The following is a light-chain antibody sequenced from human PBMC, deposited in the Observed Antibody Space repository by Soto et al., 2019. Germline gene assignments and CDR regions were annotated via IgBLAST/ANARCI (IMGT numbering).Light chain of an antibody. CDR3: PQSYSHPRT. V-gene: IGKV1-39*01. CDR2: DAS. CDR1: QTISTY. J-gene: IGKJ4*01. Sequence: DIQMTQSPSSLSASIGDRVTITCRASQTISTYLNWYQQRPGKAPKLLIYDASRLQNAVPPRFSRRGSSTDFTLTISNLQPADFATDYCPQSYSHPRTFGGGTRVESK.